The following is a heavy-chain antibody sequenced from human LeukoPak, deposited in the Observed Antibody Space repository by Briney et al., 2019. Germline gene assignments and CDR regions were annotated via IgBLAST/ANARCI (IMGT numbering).Heavy chain of an antibody. D-gene: IGHD3-10*01. V-gene: IGHV1-69*01. CDR1: GGTFSSYA. CDR2: IIPIFGTA. CDR3: ASDYGSGSYYIPAFDY. J-gene: IGHJ4*02. Sequence: SVKVSCKASGGTFSSYAICWVRHAPGQGLEWMGGIIPIFGTANYAQKFQGRVTITADESTSTAYMELSSLRSEDTAVYYCASDYGSGSYYIPAFDYWGQGTLVTVSS.